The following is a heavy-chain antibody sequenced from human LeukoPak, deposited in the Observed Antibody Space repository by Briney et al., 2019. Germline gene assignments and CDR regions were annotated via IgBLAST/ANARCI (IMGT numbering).Heavy chain of an antibody. D-gene: IGHD3-22*01. CDR1: GFTFSNYW. J-gene: IGHJ4*02. CDR3: AKDSGPYTSGYYGH. V-gene: IGHV3-74*01. CDR2: INGAGSST. Sequence: PGGSLRLSCAASGFTFSNYWMHWVRQAPGKGLVWVSRINGAGSSTYADSVKGRFTISRDNAKNTLYLQMNSLRAEDTAVYYCAKDSGPYTSGYYGHWGQGTLVTVSS.